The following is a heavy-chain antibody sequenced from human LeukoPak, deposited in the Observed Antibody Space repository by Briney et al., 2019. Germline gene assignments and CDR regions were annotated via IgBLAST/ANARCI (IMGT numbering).Heavy chain of an antibody. CDR3: ANEGYCPSNNCHQGEDSAFDP. V-gene: IGHV1-69-2*01. Sequence: ATVKISCRASGYTFTDYHLHWVQQAPGKGLEWMGRLDPEDGETTYAETFWGRVTITADTSTDTAYMELSGLRAEDTAVYYCANEGYCPSNNCHQGEDSAFDPWGQGTRVTVSS. D-gene: IGHD2-2*01. J-gene: IGHJ5*02. CDR2: LDPEDGET. CDR1: GYTFTDYH.